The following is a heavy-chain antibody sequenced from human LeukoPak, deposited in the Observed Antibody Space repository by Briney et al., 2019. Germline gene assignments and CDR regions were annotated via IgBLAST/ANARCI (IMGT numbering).Heavy chain of an antibody. V-gene: IGHV3-48*03. Sequence: PGGSLRLSCAASGFSFSSYEMNWVRQAPGKGLEWVSYISSSGRTTYYADSVKGRFTISRDNAKNSLYLQMNSLRAEDTAVYYCARSYYDMTDAFDIWGQGTMVTVSS. CDR2: ISSSGRTT. CDR1: GFSFSSYE. J-gene: IGHJ3*02. CDR3: ARSYYDMTDAFDI. D-gene: IGHD3-22*01.